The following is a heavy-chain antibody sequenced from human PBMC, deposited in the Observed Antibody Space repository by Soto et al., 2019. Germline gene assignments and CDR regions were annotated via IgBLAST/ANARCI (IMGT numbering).Heavy chain of an antibody. J-gene: IGHJ4*01. D-gene: IGHD6-19*01. Sequence: PSETLSLTCSVSGYSIRSGSYWGWIRQPPGKGPEWIASIYHGGTTFYNPSLKSRVTVSVDKSNNQFSLKLRSVTAAATAVYYCDKAYVMVVAGRTFDYWGHGTLVTVSS. V-gene: IGHV4-38-2*02. CDR2: IYHGGTT. CDR1: GYSIRSGSY. CDR3: DKAYVMVVAGRTFDY.